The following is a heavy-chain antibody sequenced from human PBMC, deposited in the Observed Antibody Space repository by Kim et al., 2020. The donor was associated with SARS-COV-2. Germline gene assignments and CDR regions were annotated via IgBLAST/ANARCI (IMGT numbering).Heavy chain of an antibody. CDR2: INHSGST. CDR1: AGSFSGYY. D-gene: IGHD6-6*01. V-gene: IGHV4-34*01. J-gene: IGHJ2*01. Sequence: SETLSPTCAVYAGSFSGYYWSWIRQPPGKGLEWIGEINHSGSTNYNPSLKSRVTISVDTSKNQFSLKLSSVTAADTAVYYCARVGYSSSSHWYFDLWGRGTLVTVSS. CDR3: ARVGYSSSSHWYFDL.